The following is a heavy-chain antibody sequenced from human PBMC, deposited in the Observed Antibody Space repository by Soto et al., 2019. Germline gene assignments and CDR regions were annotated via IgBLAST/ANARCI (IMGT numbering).Heavy chain of an antibody. Sequence: ASVKVSCKASGYTFTSYGISWVRQAPGQGLEWMGWISAYNGNTNYAQKLQGRVTITADESTSTAYMELSSLRSEDTAVYYCARPYSYGNYYYGMDVWGQGNTVTVSS. CDR1: GYTFTSYG. CDR3: ARPYSYGNYYYGMDV. D-gene: IGHD5-18*01. CDR2: ISAYNGNT. V-gene: IGHV1-18*01. J-gene: IGHJ6*02.